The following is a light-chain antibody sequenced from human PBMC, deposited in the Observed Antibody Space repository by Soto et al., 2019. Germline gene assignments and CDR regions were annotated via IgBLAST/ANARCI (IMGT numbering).Light chain of an antibody. Sequence: EIVLTQSPGTLSLSPGERAILSCRASQSVFSSYLAWYQQKPGQPPRLLIHDASTRATGIPDRFSGSGSGTDFTLTISRLEPEDFAVYYCHQYGYSPRVTFGQGTRLDIK. CDR1: QSVFSSY. CDR3: HQYGYSPRVT. J-gene: IGKJ5*01. V-gene: IGKV3-20*01. CDR2: DAS.